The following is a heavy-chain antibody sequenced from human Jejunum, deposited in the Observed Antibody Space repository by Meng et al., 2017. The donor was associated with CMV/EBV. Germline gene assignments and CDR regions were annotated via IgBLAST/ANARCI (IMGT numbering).Heavy chain of an antibody. CDR2: IIPLLDST. CDR1: GGDFGSYV. CDR3: VRDSELPL. J-gene: IGHJ4*02. Sequence: KVSCKVSGGDFGSYVITWVRQAPGQGLEWMGEIIPLLDSTSYAKMFQDRVAITADKSTTTVYMELRNLRSDDTAVYYCVRDSELPLWGQGTLVTVSS. V-gene: IGHV1-69*06. D-gene: IGHD1-26*01.